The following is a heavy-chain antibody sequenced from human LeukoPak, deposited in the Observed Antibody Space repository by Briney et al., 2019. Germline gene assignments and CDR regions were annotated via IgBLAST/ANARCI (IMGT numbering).Heavy chain of an antibody. V-gene: IGHV1-2*02. D-gene: IGHD4-17*01. J-gene: IGHJ1*01. Sequence: ASVKVSYKASGYTFTGYYMHWVRRAPGQGLEWMGWINANSGGTNYAQKFQGRVTMTRDTSISTAYMELSRLTSDDTAVYYCARGDYAEYFQHWAQGTLVTVSS. CDR3: ARGDYAEYFQH. CDR2: INANSGGT. CDR1: GYTFTGYY.